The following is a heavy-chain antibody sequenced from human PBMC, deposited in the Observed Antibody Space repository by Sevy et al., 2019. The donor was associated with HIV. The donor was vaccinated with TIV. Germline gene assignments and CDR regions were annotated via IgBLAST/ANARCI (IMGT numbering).Heavy chain of an antibody. V-gene: IGHV3-30*04. J-gene: IGHJ5*02. CDR1: GFNFSPYA. D-gene: IGHD3-22*01. CDR3: AKERYYCDSHSADWFDP. CDR2: ITKNGNNK. Sequence: GGSLRLSCAASGFNFSPYAIHWVRQAPGKGLEWVAVITKNGNNKEYADSVKGRFTISRDNSKNTLYLQMNSLRAEDTAVYFCAKERYYCDSHSADWFDPWGQGTLVTVSS.